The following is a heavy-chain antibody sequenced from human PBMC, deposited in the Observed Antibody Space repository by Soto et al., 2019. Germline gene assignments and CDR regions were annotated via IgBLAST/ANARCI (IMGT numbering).Heavy chain of an antibody. Sequence: GSLRLSCAASGFTFSGSAMHWVRQASGKGLEWVGRIRSKANSYATAYAESVKGRFTISRDDSKNTAYLQMNSLKTEDTAVYYCTRHGSDTTMTTVTHWGQGTLVTVSS. CDR3: TRHGSDTTMTTVTH. CDR2: IRSKANSYAT. D-gene: IGHD4-17*01. J-gene: IGHJ4*02. CDR1: GFTFSGSA. V-gene: IGHV3-73*01.